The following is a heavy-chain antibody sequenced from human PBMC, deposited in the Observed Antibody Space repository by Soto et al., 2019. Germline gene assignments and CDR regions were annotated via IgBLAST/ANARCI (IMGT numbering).Heavy chain of an antibody. CDR2: IKQDGSQN. Sequence: PGGSLRLSCAASGFICSSYDMSWVRQAPGKGLEWVANIKQDGSQNYYVDSVKGRFTTSRDNTKNSFYLQMNSLRAEDTAVYYCARDHINGWKFDYWGQGTLVTVSS. CDR3: ARDHINGWKFDY. D-gene: IGHD6-19*01. J-gene: IGHJ4*02. CDR1: GFICSSYD. V-gene: IGHV3-7*01.